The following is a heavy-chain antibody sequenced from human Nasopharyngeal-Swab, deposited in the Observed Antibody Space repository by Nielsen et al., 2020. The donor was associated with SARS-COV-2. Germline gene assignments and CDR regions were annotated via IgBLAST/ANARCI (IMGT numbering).Heavy chain of an antibody. Sequence: ASVKVSCKASGYTFTSYYMHWVRQALGQGLEWMGIINPSGGSTSYAQKFQGRVTMTRATSTSTVYMELSSLRSEDTAVYYCERGDDILTAYYYYYYMDVWGKGTTVTVSS. V-gene: IGHV1-46*01. D-gene: IGHD3-9*01. CDR1: GYTFTSYY. J-gene: IGHJ6*03. CDR2: INPSGGST. CDR3: ERGDDILTAYYYYYYMDV.